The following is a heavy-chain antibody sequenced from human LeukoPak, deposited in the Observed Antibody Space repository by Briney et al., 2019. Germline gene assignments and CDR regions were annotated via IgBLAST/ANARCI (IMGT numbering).Heavy chain of an antibody. J-gene: IGHJ3*02. CDR3: ARDHYDFWSGYYIRAFDI. CDR1: GGSFSGYY. CDR2: IYYSGST. V-gene: IGHV4-59*01. D-gene: IGHD3-3*01. Sequence: SETLSLTCAVYGGSFSGYYWSWIRQPPGKGLEWIGYIYYSGSTNYNPSLKSRVTISVDTSKNQFSLKLSSVTAADTAVYYCARDHYDFWSGYYIRAFDIWGQGTMVTVSS.